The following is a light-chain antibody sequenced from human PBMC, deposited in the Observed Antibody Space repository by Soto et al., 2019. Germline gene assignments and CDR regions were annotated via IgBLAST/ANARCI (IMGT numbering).Light chain of an antibody. J-gene: IGKJ1*01. CDR2: GAS. Sequence: EIVMTQSPATLSVSPGEGATLSCRASQSVSSKLAWYQQKPGQAPRLLISGASGRAPGVPDRFSGSGSGTEFTLTIDRLESEDFAVYFCQQYGDLPWTFGQGTKVDIK. CDR3: QQYGDLPWT. CDR1: QSVSSK. V-gene: IGKV3D-15*02.